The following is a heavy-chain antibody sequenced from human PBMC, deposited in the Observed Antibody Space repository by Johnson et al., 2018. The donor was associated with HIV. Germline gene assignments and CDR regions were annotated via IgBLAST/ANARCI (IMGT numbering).Heavy chain of an antibody. CDR3: AIGRGEFPRHAFDI. D-gene: IGHD3-10*01. V-gene: IGHV3-9*01. J-gene: IGHJ3*02. CDR2: ISWNSGSI. CDR1: GFTFDDYA. Sequence: VQLVESGGGLVQPGRSLRLSCAASGFTFDDYAMHWVRQAPGKGLEWVSGISWNSGSIGYADSVKGRFTISRDNAKNSLYLQMNSRRADDTAVYYCAIGRGEFPRHAFDIWGQGTMVTVSS.